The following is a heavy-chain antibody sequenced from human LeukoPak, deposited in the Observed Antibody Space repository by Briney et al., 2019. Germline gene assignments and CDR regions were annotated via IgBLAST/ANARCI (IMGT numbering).Heavy chain of an antibody. Sequence: GGSLRLSCAASGFTVYSNYMSWVRQAPGKGLEWVSSITSSSNYIYYASSVRGRFTISRDNAKNSLYLQMNSLRAEDTAVYYCARDLRLWGQGTLVTVSS. CDR3: ARDLRL. CDR2: ITSSSNYI. V-gene: IGHV3-21*01. J-gene: IGHJ4*02. CDR1: GFTVYSNY.